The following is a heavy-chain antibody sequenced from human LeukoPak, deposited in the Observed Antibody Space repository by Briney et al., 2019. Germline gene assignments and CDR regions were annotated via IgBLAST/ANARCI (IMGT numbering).Heavy chain of an antibody. J-gene: IGHJ4*02. CDR2: IYYSGST. Sequence: SETLSLTCTVSGGSISSSSYYWGWIRQPPGKGLEWIGSIYYSGSTYYNPSLKSRVTISVDTSKNQFSLKLSSVTAADTAVYYCARLQRVATTPFDYWGQGTLVTVSS. CDR1: GGSISSSSYY. V-gene: IGHV4-39*01. D-gene: IGHD5-24*01. CDR3: ARLQRVATTPFDY.